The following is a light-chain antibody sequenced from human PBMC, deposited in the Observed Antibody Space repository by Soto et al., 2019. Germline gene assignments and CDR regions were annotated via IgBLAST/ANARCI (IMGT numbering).Light chain of an antibody. Sequence: QSVLTQPASVSGSPGQSITISCTGTSSDVGGYNYVSWYQQHPGKAPKLMIYEVSNRPSGVSNRFSGSKSGNTASLTISGLQAEDEADYYSSSYTSSSTPMVFGTGTKVTVL. J-gene: IGLJ1*01. CDR3: SSYTSSSTPMV. CDR1: SSDVGGYNY. V-gene: IGLV2-14*01. CDR2: EVS.